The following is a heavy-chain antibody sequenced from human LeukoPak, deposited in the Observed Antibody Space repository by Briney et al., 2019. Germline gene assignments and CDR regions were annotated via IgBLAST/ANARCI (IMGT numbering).Heavy chain of an antibody. D-gene: IGHD3-16*01. Sequence: SETLSLTCAVYGGSFSGYYWSWIRQPPGKGLEWIGKINHSGSTNYNPSLKSRVTVSVDTSKNQFSLKLSSVTAADTAVYYCARGHDFGGDSWFDPWGQGTLVTVSS. CDR3: ARGHDFGGDSWFDP. CDR1: GGSFSGYY. CDR2: INHSGST. J-gene: IGHJ5*02. V-gene: IGHV4-34*01.